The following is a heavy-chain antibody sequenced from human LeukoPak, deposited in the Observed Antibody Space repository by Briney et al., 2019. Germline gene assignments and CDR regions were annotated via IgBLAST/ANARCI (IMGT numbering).Heavy chain of an antibody. Sequence: SGTLSLTCAVSGGSISSSNWWSWVRQPPGKGLEWIGETYHSGSTNYNPSLKSRVTISVDKSKNQFSLKLSSVTAADTAVYYCARVFSVFGGVIVSELGEFDYWGQGTLVTVSS. CDR3: ARVFSVFGGVIVSELGEFDY. CDR2: TYHSGST. CDR1: GGSISSSNW. J-gene: IGHJ4*02. V-gene: IGHV4-4*02. D-gene: IGHD3-16*02.